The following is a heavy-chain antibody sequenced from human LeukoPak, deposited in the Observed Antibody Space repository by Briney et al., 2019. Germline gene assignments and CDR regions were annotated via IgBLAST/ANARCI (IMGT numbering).Heavy chain of an antibody. J-gene: IGHJ5*02. CDR3: ARDSGTTGEVKFDP. CDR1: GGSIHSY. Sequence: SETLSLTCTVSGGSIHSYWSWIRQTAGKGLEWIGRISGSGTITYNPALQSRLTISIDTSKNQFSLKLMSVTAADTAVYYCARDSGTTGEVKFDPWGQGTLVTVSS. V-gene: IGHV4-4*07. D-gene: IGHD3-10*01. CDR2: ISGSGTI.